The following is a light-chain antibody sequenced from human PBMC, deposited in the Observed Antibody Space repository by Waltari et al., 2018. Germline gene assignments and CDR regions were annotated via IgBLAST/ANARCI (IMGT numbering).Light chain of an antibody. CDR2: GAS. J-gene: IGKJ1*01. Sequence: EIVLTQSPGTLSLSPGERATLSCRASQSVTRTLAWYQQTPGQAPRLLIDGASNRATGIPDRFSGSGSGTDFSLTISRLEPEDFAVYYCQHYLRLPATFGQGTKVEIK. V-gene: IGKV3-20*01. CDR3: QHYLRLPAT. CDR1: QSVTRT.